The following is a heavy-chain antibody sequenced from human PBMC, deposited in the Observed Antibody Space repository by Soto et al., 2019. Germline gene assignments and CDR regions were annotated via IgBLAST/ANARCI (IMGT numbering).Heavy chain of an antibody. CDR1: GFTFSSYA. CDR3: AKTRDGAVVPAAIGAFDI. J-gene: IGHJ3*02. Sequence: GGSLRLSCAASGFTFSSYAMSWVRQAPGKGLEWVSAISGSGGSTYYADSVKGRFTISRDNSKNTLYLQMNSLRAEDTAVYYCAKTRDGAVVPAAIGAFDIWGQGTMVTVSS. D-gene: IGHD2-2*01. V-gene: IGHV3-23*01. CDR2: ISGSGGST.